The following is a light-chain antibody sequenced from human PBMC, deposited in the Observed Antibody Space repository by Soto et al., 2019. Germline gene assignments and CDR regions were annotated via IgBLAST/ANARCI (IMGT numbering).Light chain of an antibody. V-gene: IGLV2-23*01. J-gene: IGLJ2*01. Sequence: QSALTQPASVSGSPGQSITISCTGTRSDVGSDNLVSWYQQHPGKAPKLMIYEGTRRPSGVSNRFSGSKSGNTASLTISGLQDEDEADYYCSSYAPSTTLKIFGGGTKLTVL. CDR3: SSYAPSTTLKI. CDR2: EGT. CDR1: RSDVGSDNL.